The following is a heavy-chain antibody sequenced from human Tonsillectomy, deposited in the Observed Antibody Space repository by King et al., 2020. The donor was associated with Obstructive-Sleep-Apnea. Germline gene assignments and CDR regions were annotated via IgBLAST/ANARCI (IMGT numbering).Heavy chain of an antibody. D-gene: IGHD2-15*01. CDR2: INPGNGSP. CDR1: GFTITSYG. CDR3: AERLGGIPGTRGPQPYIVVVVAATWTWSYYFDL. V-gene: IGHV1-38-4*01. Sequence: QLVQSWAEVRKSGASVKVSCSFSGFTITSYGIHWVQQSPGQGLEWMGWINPGNGSPSYAKKFQGRFTMTRDMSTTTAYTDLSSLTSEDMAVYYYAERLGGIPGTRGPQPYIVVVVAATWTWSYYFDLWGQGTLVTVSS. J-gene: IGHJ4*02.